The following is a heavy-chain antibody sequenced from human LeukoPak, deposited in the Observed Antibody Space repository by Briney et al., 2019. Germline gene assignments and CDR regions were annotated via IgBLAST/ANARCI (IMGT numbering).Heavy chain of an antibody. Sequence: ASVKVSCKASGYTFTGYYIHWVRQAPGQGLEWMGWINPNSGGTNYAQKFQGRVTMTRDTSISTAYMELSRLRSDDTAVYYCARDRRYCSSTSCYAPWGQGTLVTVSS. J-gene: IGHJ5*02. V-gene: IGHV1-2*02. D-gene: IGHD2-2*01. CDR1: GYTFTGYY. CDR3: ARDRRYCSSTSCYAP. CDR2: INPNSGGT.